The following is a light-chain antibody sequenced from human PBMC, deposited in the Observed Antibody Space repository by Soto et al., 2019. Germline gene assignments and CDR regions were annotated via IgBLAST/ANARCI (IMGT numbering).Light chain of an antibody. V-gene: IGLV2-14*01. Sequence: QSALTQPASVSGSPGQSITISCTGTSSDVGGYNYVSWYQHHPGKAPKLMIYEVSNRPSGVSNRFSGSKSGNTASLTISGLQAEDEADYYCSSYTGRSTPVFGGGTKVNVL. CDR2: EVS. J-gene: IGLJ3*02. CDR1: SSDVGGYNY. CDR3: SSYTGRSTPV.